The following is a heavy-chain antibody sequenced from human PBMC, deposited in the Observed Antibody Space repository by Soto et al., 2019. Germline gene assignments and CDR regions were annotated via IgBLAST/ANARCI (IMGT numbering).Heavy chain of an antibody. J-gene: IGHJ4*02. D-gene: IGHD3-10*01. Sequence: QVQLVQSGAEVKTPGASVELSCKASGYTFTTYSIHWVRQAPGRGPEWMGVINPSGGTTTYAQNVQDRVVMPSDTSTSTVYIHLSSLTSEHTAVYFCARATVVPGIVHYFFEHWGQGAVVTVSS. CDR1: GYTFTTYS. CDR3: ARATVVPGIVHYFFEH. CDR2: INPSGGTT. V-gene: IGHV1-46*03.